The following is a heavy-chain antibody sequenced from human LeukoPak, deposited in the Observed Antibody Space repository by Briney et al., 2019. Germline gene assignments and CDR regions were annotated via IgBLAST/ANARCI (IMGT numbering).Heavy chain of an antibody. CDR2: INSDGSST. CDR1: GFTFSSYW. CDR3: ARESYNWNDGKGTNWLDP. D-gene: IGHD1-1*01. J-gene: IGHJ5*02. V-gene: IGHV3-74*01. Sequence: PGGSLRLSCAASGFTFSSYWMHWVRQAPGKGLVWVSRINSDGSSTSYADSVKGRFTISRDNAKNTLYLQMNSLRAEDTAVYYCARESYNWNDGKGTNWLDPWGQGTLVTVSS.